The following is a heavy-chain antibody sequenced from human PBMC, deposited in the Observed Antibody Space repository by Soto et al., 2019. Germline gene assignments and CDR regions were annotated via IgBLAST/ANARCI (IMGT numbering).Heavy chain of an antibody. CDR1: GGSTSSYY. J-gene: IGHJ4*02. CDR2: IYYSGST. Sequence: PSETLSLTCTVSGGSTSSYYWSWIRQPPGKGLEWIGYIYYSGSTNYNPSPKSRVTISVDTSKNQFSLKLSSVTAADTAVYYCARAIGYSYGYSNYFDYWGQGTLVTVSS. D-gene: IGHD5-18*01. CDR3: ARAIGYSYGYSNYFDY. V-gene: IGHV4-59*01.